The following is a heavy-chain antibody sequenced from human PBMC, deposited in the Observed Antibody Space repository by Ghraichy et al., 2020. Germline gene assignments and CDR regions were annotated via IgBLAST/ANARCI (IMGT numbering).Heavy chain of an antibody. CDR1: GFTFSSYN. CDR2: ISSSSSHI. V-gene: IGHV3-21*01. J-gene: IGHJ4*02. Sequence: GGSLRLSCAASGFTFSSYNINWVRQAPGKGLEWVSSISSSSSHIYYADSVKGRFTISRDNAKNSLYLQMNSLRAEDTAVYYCARYPPSNSDYWGQGTLVTVSS. D-gene: IGHD6-6*01. CDR3: ARYPPSNSDY.